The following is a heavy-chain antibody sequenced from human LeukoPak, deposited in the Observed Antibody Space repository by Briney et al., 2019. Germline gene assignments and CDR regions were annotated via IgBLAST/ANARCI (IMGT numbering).Heavy chain of an antibody. J-gene: IGHJ4*02. V-gene: IGHV3-43*02. D-gene: IGHD5-18*01. CDR1: GFSFDDYA. Sequence: GGSLRLSCAAPGFSFDDYAIHWVRQAPGKGLEWVSLISGDGGSTFYADSVKGRFTISRDNSKNSLYLQMSSLRAEDTAVYYCARTVDTAMAVTFDYWGQGTLVTVSS. CDR2: ISGDGGST. CDR3: ARTVDTAMAVTFDY.